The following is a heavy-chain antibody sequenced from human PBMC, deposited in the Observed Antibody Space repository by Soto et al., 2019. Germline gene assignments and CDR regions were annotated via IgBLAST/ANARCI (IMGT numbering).Heavy chain of an antibody. J-gene: IGHJ4*02. CDR3: ARDRSNSPDVFDS. CDR1: GDSINNYEYY. CDR2: IYYTGST. Sequence: SETLSLTCSVSGDSINNYEYYWTWIRQPPGEGLEWIGHIYYTGSTSYNPSLESRISISLDTSRNRFSLKVNSVSAADPAVYYCARDRSNSPDVFDSWGQGTLVTV. D-gene: IGHD1-1*01. V-gene: IGHV4-30-4*01.